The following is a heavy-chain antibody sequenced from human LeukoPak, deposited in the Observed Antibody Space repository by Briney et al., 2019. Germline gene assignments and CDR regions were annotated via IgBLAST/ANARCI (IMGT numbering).Heavy chain of an antibody. Sequence: GGSLRLSCAASGFIFSSYSMNWVRQAPGKGLEWVSSISSGRSYIYYADSVKGRFTISRDNAKNSLYLQMNSLSAEDTAVYYCAYTSGYDFSSYYYYCMDVWGKGTTVTVSS. D-gene: IGHD5-12*01. CDR1: GFIFSSYS. CDR2: ISSGRSYI. CDR3: AYTSGYDFSSYYYYCMDV. J-gene: IGHJ6*04. V-gene: IGHV3-21*01.